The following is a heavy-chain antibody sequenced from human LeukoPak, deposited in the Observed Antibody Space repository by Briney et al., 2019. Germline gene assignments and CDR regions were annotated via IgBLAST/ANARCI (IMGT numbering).Heavy chain of an antibody. CDR2: ISSSSSTI. D-gene: IGHD3-22*01. Sequence: TGGSLRLSCAASGFTFSSYSMNWVRQAPGKGLEWVSYISSSSSTIYYADSVKGRFTISRDNAKNSLYLQMNSLRAEDTAVYYCARALYDGSGYYSHFDYWGQGTLVTVSS. CDR1: GFTFSSYS. V-gene: IGHV3-48*04. CDR3: ARALYDGSGYYSHFDY. J-gene: IGHJ4*02.